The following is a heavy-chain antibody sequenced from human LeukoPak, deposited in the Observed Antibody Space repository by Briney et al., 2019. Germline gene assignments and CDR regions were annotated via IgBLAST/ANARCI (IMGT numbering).Heavy chain of an antibody. Sequence: SETLSLTCTVSGDSFTSVTDYWAWIRQPPGKGLEWIASGDYSGGTYYNPSLESRVAISADMSKNQISLKLTTVTGADTAVYYCAGERGEEYSSGWYKTNYFYNWGQGIRVTVSS. CDR1: GDSFTSVTDY. V-gene: IGHV4-39*07. CDR2: GDYSGGT. J-gene: IGHJ4*02. D-gene: IGHD6-19*01. CDR3: AGERGEEYSSGWYKTNYFYN.